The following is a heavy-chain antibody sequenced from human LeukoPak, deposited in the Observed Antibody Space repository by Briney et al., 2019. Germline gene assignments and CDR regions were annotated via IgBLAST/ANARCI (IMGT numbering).Heavy chain of an antibody. CDR2: ISSSGSTI. J-gene: IGHJ4*02. Sequence: GSLLLSCAASGFPFSDYYMSWIRQAPGKGLEGVSYISSSGSTIYYADSVKGRFTIPRDNAKNSLYLQMNSLRAEDTAVYYCARDSTYYDHTYWGQGTLVTVSS. CDR3: ARDSTYYDHTY. CDR1: GFPFSDYY. D-gene: IGHD3-22*01. V-gene: IGHV3-11*01.